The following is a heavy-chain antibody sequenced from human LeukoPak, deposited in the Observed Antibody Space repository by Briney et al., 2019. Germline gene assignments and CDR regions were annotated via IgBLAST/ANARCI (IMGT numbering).Heavy chain of an antibody. J-gene: IGHJ4*02. Sequence: GRSLRLSCAASGFTFSSYAMHWVRQAPGKGLEWVAVISYDGSNKYYADSVKGRFTISRDNSKNTLYLQMNSLRAEDTAVYYCAREHDYGFDYWGQGTLVTVSS. V-gene: IGHV3-30-3*01. CDR3: AREHDYGFDY. CDR2: ISYDGSNK. D-gene: IGHD4-17*01. CDR1: GFTFSSYA.